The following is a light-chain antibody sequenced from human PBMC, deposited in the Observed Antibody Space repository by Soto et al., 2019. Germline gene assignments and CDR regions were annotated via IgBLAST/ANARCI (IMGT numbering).Light chain of an antibody. V-gene: IGLV2-14*01. CDR3: RSYTSSSTPPVV. Sequence: QSALTQPASVSGSPGQSITISCTGTSSDVGGYNYVSWYQQHPGKAPKLMIYEVSNRPSGVSNRVSGSKSGNTASLTISGLQSEDEADYDCRSYTSSSTPPVVFGGGTKLTVL. CDR1: SSDVGGYNY. J-gene: IGLJ2*01. CDR2: EVS.